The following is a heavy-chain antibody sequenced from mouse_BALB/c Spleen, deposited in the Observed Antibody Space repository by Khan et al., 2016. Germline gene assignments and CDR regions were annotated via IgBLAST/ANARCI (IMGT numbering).Heavy chain of an antibody. V-gene: IGHV3-2*02. CDR1: GYSITSDYA. CDR2: IRYSGST. CDR3: TRAPAGTRYFDV. J-gene: IGHJ1*01. D-gene: IGHD2-14*01. Sequence: EVQLQESGPGLVKPSQSLSLTCTVTGYSITSDYAWNWIRQFPGNKLEWMGYIRYSGSTTYNPSLKSRISISRDTSKNQFFLQLYSVTTEDTATXYYTRAPAGTRYFDVWGAGTTVTVSS.